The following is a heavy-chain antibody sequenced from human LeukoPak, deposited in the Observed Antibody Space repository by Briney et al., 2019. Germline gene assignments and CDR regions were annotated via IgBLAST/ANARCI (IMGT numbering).Heavy chain of an antibody. CDR2: IYYSGST. V-gene: IGHV4-31*03. CDR3: ARDGRDTIFGVVANYFDY. Sequence: ASETLSLTCTVSGGSISSGGYSWSWIRQHPGKGLEWIGYIYYSGSTYYNPSLKSRVTISVDTSKNQFSLKLSSVTAADTAVYYCARDGRDTIFGVVANYFDYWGQGTLVTVSS. D-gene: IGHD3-3*01. CDR1: GGSISSGGYS. J-gene: IGHJ4*02.